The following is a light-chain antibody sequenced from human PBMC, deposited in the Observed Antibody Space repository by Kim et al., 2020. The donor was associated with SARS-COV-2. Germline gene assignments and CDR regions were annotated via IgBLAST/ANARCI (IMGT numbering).Light chain of an antibody. J-gene: IGLJ2*01. CDR3: AAWDESLNGVV. V-gene: IGLV1-44*01. CDR1: RPNHGSNT. Sequence: GETVNHPCSGNRPNHGSNTGKRVQEPPGTAPKPPIFCNNQRPSGVPDRFSCSKSGTSASLAISGLQSEDEADYYCAAWDESLNGVVFGGGTQLTVL. CDR2: CNN.